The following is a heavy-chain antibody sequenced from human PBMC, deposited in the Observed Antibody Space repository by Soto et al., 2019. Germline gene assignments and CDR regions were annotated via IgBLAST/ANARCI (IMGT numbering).Heavy chain of an antibody. V-gene: IGHV4-59*01. CDR3: ARDSRLYYDFWSGYYNDYYYYYYMDV. Sequence: SETLSLTCTVSGGSISSYYWSWIRQPPGKGLEWIGYIYYSGSTNYNPSLKSRVTISVDTSKNQFSLKLSSVTAADTAVYYCARDSRLYYDFWSGYYNDYYYYYYMDVWGKGTTVTVSS. CDR2: IYYSGST. CDR1: GGSISSYY. D-gene: IGHD3-3*01. J-gene: IGHJ6*03.